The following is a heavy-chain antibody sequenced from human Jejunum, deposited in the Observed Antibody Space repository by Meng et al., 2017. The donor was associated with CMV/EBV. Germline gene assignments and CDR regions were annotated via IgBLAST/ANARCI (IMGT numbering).Heavy chain of an antibody. J-gene: IGHJ5*02. Sequence: FSSYDINWVRQAPGQGLEWMGWINPNKGNTGYAQKFQGRVTMTRDTSINTAYMELSSLRSDDTAVYYCARSTCTRTNCYAWLDPWGQGTLVTVSS. V-gene: IGHV1-8*01. CDR3: ARSTCTRTNCYAWLDP. CDR2: INPNKGNT. CDR1: FSSYD. D-gene: IGHD2-2*01.